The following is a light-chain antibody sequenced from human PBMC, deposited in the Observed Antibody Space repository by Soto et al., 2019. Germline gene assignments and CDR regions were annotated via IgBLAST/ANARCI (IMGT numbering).Light chain of an antibody. CDR2: GAS. CDR3: LQYGSSSLT. J-gene: IGKJ4*01. CDR1: QSVSSSY. Sequence: ESVLTQSPGTLSLSPGEIATLSCRASQSVSSSYLAWYQQKPGQSPRLLIYGASSRATGIPDRFSGSGSGTDFTLPISRLEPEGFAVYYCLQYGSSSLTFGGGTKVDI. V-gene: IGKV3-20*01.